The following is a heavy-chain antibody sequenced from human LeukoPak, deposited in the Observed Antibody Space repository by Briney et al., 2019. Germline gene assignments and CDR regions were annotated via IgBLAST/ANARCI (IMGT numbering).Heavy chain of an antibody. D-gene: IGHD3-10*01. CDR3: ARDRDYFDY. Sequence: GGSLRLSCAASGFTFSSYGMHWVRQAPGKRLEWVAVIWYDGSNKYYADSVKGRFTISRDNSKNTLYLQMNSLRAEDTAVYYCARDRDYFDYWGQGTLVTVSS. J-gene: IGHJ4*02. V-gene: IGHV3-33*01. CDR2: IWYDGSNK. CDR1: GFTFSSYG.